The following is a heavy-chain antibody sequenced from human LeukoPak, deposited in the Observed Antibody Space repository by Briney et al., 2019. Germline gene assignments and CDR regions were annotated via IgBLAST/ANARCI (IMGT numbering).Heavy chain of an antibody. CDR1: GFTVRCNY. Sequence: PGGFLRLSCAASGFTVRCNYMRWVRPAPGEGFGGVSVIYSGGSTYYADSVKGRFTISRDNSKNTLYLQMNSLRAEDTAVYYCARGYGDYDYFDYWDQGTLVTVSS. V-gene: IGHV3-53*01. CDR2: IYSGGST. CDR3: ARGYGDYDYFDY. D-gene: IGHD4-17*01. J-gene: IGHJ4*02.